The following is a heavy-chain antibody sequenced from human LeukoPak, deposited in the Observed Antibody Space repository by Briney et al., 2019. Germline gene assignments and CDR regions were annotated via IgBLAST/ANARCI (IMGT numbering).Heavy chain of an antibody. CDR1: GYTVTRYG. CDR2: ISAFNGNT. D-gene: IGHD3-9*01. Sequence: ASVKVSCKASGYTVTRYGISWVRQAPGQGLEWMGWISAFNGNTNYAQKLQGRVTMTTDTSTSTAYMELRSLRSDDTAIYYCARDYDILTGYYNRGDNWFDPWGQGTLVTVSS. CDR3: ARDYDILTGYYNRGDNWFDP. V-gene: IGHV1-18*01. J-gene: IGHJ5*02.